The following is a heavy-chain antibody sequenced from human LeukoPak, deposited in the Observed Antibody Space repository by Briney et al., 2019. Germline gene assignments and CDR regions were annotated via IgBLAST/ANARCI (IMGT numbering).Heavy chain of an antibody. Sequence: GGSLRLSCAASGFTVSSNYMNWVRQAPGKGLEWVSVIYSGGSTYYADSVKGRFTISRDNLKNTLYLQMNSLRAEDTVVYYCAREGATTAFDYWGQGALVTVSS. CDR1: GFTVSSNY. D-gene: IGHD1-26*01. CDR2: IYSGGST. J-gene: IGHJ4*02. CDR3: AREGATTAFDY. V-gene: IGHV3-53*01.